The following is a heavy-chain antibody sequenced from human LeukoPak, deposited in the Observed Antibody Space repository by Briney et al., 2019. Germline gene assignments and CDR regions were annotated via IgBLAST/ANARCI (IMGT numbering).Heavy chain of an antibody. CDR3: ARQGRYCTNGICYRRYFDY. Sequence: PSETLSLTCTASGGSISGSSYYWAWIRQPPGTGLEWIGSIYYGGSTYYNPSLESRVTISLDTSKNQFSLKLSSVTAADTAVYYCARQGRYCTNGICYRRYFDYWGQGTLVTVSS. D-gene: IGHD2-8*01. CDR2: IYYGGST. J-gene: IGHJ4*02. V-gene: IGHV4-39*01. CDR1: GGSISGSSYY.